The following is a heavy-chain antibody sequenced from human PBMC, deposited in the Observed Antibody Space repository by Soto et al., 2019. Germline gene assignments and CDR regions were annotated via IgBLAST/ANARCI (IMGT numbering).Heavy chain of an antibody. CDR2: VDYRGSS. CDR3: ARTVLGPDLLADSFVDYYYYMDV. CDR1: GGSFSGHY. V-gene: IGHV4-34*01. J-gene: IGHJ6*03. Sequence: SETLSLTCAVYGGSFSGHYWTWIRQPPGKGLEWIGYVDYRGSSTYSPSLKSRVTISADSSKDQFSLRLNSVTAADTAVYYCARTVLGPDLLADSFVDYYYYMDVWGQGTTVTVSS. D-gene: IGHD3-9*01.